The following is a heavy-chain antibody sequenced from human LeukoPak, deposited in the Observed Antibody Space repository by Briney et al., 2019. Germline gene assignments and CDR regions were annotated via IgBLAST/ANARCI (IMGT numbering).Heavy chain of an antibody. J-gene: IGHJ4*02. Sequence: PGGSLRLSCAASGFTFSNYAMHWVRQAPGKGLEWVSAISGSGGSTYYADSVKGRFTISRDNSKNTLYLQMNSLRAEDTAVYYCAKSPTYYYDSSGYYPDYFDYWGQGTLVTVSS. D-gene: IGHD3-22*01. CDR1: GFTFSNYA. CDR3: AKSPTYYYDSSGYYPDYFDY. CDR2: ISGSGGST. V-gene: IGHV3-23*01.